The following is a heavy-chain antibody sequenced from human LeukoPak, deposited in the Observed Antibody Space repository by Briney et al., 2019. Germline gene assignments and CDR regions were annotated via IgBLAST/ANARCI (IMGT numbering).Heavy chain of an antibody. CDR1: GFTFSSYA. V-gene: IGHV3-30*04. D-gene: IGHD6-13*01. CDR2: ISYDGSNK. CDR3: ARGCSSSWYFVVAYYYYMDV. J-gene: IGHJ6*03. Sequence: GGSLRLSCAASGFTFSSYAMHWVRQAPGKGLEWVAVISYDGSNKYYADSVKGRFTISRDNSKNTLCLQMNSLRAEDTAVYYCARGCSSSWYFVVAYYYYMDVWGKGTTVTVSS.